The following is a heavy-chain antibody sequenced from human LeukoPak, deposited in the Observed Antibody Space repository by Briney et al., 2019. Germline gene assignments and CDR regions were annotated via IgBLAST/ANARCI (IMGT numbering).Heavy chain of an antibody. CDR1: GFTFSSYA. CDR3: AKDRLIAVAGTTSDY. J-gene: IGHJ4*02. CDR2: ISGSGGST. Sequence: GGSLRLSCAASGFTFSSYAMSWVRQAPGKGLEWVSAISGSGGSTYYADSVKGWFTISRDNSKNTLYLQMNSLRAEDTAVYYCAKDRLIAVAGTTSDYWGQGTLVTVSS. D-gene: IGHD6-19*01. V-gene: IGHV3-23*01.